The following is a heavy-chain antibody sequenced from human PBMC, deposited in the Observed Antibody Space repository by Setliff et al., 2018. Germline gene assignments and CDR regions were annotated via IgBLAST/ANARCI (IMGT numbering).Heavy chain of an antibody. D-gene: IGHD3-22*01. CDR2: ISYDGSNK. CDR1: GFTFSSYA. CDR3: ARGDSSGYYYVQEVFIDY. Sequence: GGSLRLSCAASGFTFSSYAMHWVRQAPGKGLEWVAVISYDGSNKYYADSVKGRFTISRDNSKNTLYLQMNSMRAEDTDVYYCARGDSSGYYYVQEVFIDYWGQGTLVTVSS. J-gene: IGHJ4*02. V-gene: IGHV3-30*04.